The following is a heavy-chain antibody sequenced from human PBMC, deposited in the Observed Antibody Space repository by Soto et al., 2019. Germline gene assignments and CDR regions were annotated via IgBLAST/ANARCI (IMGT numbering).Heavy chain of an antibody. CDR1: GYSFSTCS. D-gene: IGHD6-13*01. CDR3: TTWRSSSWFDY. CDR2: IFSSDSYA. V-gene: IGHV5-51*01. J-gene: IGHJ4*02. Sequence: PGESLKISCKGSGYSFSTCSIGGVRQMPGKGLEWMGNIFSSDSYARYSPSFQGQVTISVDRSISTAYLQWSSLKASDTAMYYCTTWRSSSWFDYWGQGTQVTVSS.